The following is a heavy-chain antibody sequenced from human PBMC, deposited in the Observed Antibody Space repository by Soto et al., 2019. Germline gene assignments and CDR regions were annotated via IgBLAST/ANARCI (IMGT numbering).Heavy chain of an antibody. CDR2: IYYSGST. Sequence: QVQLQESGPGLVKPSETLSLTCTVSGGSISSYYWSWIRQPPGKGLEWIGYIYYSGSTNYNPSLKSRVTISVDTSKNQFSLKLSSVTAADTAVYYCARVQYSSGWYRTNWFDPWGQGTLVTVSS. V-gene: IGHV4-59*01. CDR3: ARVQYSSGWYRTNWFDP. D-gene: IGHD6-19*01. CDR1: GGSISSYY. J-gene: IGHJ5*02.